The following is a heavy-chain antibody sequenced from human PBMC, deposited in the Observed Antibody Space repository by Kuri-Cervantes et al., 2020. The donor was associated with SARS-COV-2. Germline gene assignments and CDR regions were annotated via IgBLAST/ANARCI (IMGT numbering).Heavy chain of an antibody. CDR3: ARPPYYYYYMDV. J-gene: IGHJ6*03. CDR2: ISASGEII. CDR1: GFTISDYY. Sequence: GESLKISCAASGFTISDYYMTWIRQTPGKGLEWVSYISASGEIIYYADPVKGRFTISRDIAKNSLYLHMNTLRAEDTAVYYCARPPYYYYYMDVWGKGTTVTVSS. V-gene: IGHV3-11*04.